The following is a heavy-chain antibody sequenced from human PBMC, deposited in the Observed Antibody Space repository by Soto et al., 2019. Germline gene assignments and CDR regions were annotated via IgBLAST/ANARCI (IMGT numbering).Heavy chain of an antibody. CDR1: GGSISSYY. V-gene: IGHV4-59*01. D-gene: IGHD6-13*01. CDR2: IYYSGST. J-gene: IGHJ4*02. Sequence: PSETLSLTCTVSGGSISSYYWSWIRQPPGKGLEWIGYIYYSGSTNYNPSLKSRVTISVDTSKNQFSLKLSSVTAYDTAVYYCARSIAAAVDFDYWGQGTLVTVSS. CDR3: ARSIAAAVDFDY.